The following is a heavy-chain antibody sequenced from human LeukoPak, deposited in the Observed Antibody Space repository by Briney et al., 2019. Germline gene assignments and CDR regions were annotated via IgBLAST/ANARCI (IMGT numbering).Heavy chain of an antibody. CDR3: ARVTISSGWFVDAFDI. D-gene: IGHD6-19*01. CDR2: INLSAGST. J-gene: IGHJ3*02. CDR1: GYTFTSYY. V-gene: IGHV1-46*01. Sequence: ASVKVSCKASGYTFTSYYIHWVRQAPGQGLAWMGIINLSAGSTSYAQKFQGRLTMTRDTSTSTVYMELSSLRSEDTAVYYCARVTISSGWFVDAFDIWGQGTMVTVSS.